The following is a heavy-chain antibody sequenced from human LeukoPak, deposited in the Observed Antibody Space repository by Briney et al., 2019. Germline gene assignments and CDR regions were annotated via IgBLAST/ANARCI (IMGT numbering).Heavy chain of an antibody. CDR3: ARDGGSSGSYPY. J-gene: IGHJ4*02. V-gene: IGHV3-7*01. CDR1: GFTFSTYW. CDR2: INPDGSEK. D-gene: IGHD1-26*01. Sequence: GGSLRLSCEASGFTFSTYWMSWVRQAPGKGLEWVANINPDGSEKSYVESVKGRFTISRDKAKNSLYLQMNSLRAEDTALYYCARDGGSSGSYPYWGQGILVTVSS.